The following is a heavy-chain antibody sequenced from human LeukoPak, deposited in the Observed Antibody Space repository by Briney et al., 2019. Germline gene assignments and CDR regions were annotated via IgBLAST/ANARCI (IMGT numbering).Heavy chain of an antibody. D-gene: IGHD6-6*01. CDR2: ITPIFGTA. CDR3: ARDDSWSSSDYYYMDV. Sequence: SSGKVSCKASGGTFTSYAISWGRQAPGQGLGWMGEITPIFGTANYAQKFQGRVTITTDESTSTAYMELSSLRSEDTAVYYCARDDSWSSSDYYYMDVWGKGTTVTVSS. V-gene: IGHV1-69*05. CDR1: GGTFTSYA. J-gene: IGHJ6*03.